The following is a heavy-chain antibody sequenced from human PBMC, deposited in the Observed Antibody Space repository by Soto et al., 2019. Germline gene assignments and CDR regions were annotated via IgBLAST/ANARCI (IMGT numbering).Heavy chain of an antibody. Sequence: SVKVSCKASGGTFSSYAISWVRQAPGQGLEWMGGIIPIFGTANYAQKFQGRVTITADESTSTAYMELSSLRSEDTAVYYCARRQTAEYYFDYWGQGTLVTVSS. CDR2: IIPIFGTA. CDR3: ARRQTAEYYFDY. CDR1: GGTFSSYA. D-gene: IGHD2-21*02. V-gene: IGHV1-69*13. J-gene: IGHJ4*02.